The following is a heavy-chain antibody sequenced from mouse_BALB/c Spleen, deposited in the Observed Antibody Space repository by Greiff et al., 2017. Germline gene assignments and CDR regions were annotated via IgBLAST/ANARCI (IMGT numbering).Heavy chain of an antibody. D-gene: IGHD2-4*01. V-gene: IGHV14-3*02. CDR3: ARDGITTAWFAY. CDR1: GFNIKDTY. CDR2: IDPANGNT. Sequence: EVQLQESGAELVKPGASVKLSCTASGFNIKDTYMHWVKQRPEQGLEWIGRIDPANGNTKYDPKFQGKATITADTSSNTAYLQLSSLTSEDTAVYYCARDGITTAWFAYWGQGTLVTVSA. J-gene: IGHJ3*01.